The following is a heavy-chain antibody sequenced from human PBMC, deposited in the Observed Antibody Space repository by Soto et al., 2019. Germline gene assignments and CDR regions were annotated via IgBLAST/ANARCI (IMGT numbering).Heavy chain of an antibody. Sequence: QVQLQESGPGLVKPSQTLSLTCTVSGDSIGTGGYYWDRIRQHSGNGPEWIGYIHYSGNTFYNPSLKSRLTISLETSKNQYSLHLSSVTAAVTAVYYCATNHDDISGRTLLLFDSWGQGTLVTVSS. V-gene: IGHV4-31*03. CDR2: IHYSGNT. D-gene: IGHD3-22*01. CDR1: GDSIGTGGYY. J-gene: IGHJ4*02. CDR3: ATNHDDISGRTLLLFDS.